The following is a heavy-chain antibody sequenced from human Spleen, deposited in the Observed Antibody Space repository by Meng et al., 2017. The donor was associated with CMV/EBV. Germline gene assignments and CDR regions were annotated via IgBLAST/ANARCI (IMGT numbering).Heavy chain of an antibody. CDR1: GFTFSSYS. CDR2: ISSSSSYI. J-gene: IGHJ4*02. V-gene: IGHV3-21*04. CDR3: ARAIRFLEIPGPY. Sequence: GGSLRLSCAASGFTFSSYSMNWVRQAPGKGLEWVSSISSSSSYIYYADSVKGRFTISRDNAKNSLYLQMNSLRAEDTAVYYCARAIRFLEIPGPYWGQGTLVTVSS. D-gene: IGHD3-3*01.